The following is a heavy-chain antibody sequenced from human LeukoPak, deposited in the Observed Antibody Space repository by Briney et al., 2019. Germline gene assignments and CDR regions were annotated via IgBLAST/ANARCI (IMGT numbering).Heavy chain of an antibody. J-gene: IGHJ6*03. D-gene: IGHD3-10*01. CDR1: GFTFNNYG. CDR3: AKDSAFHYIDV. Sequence: HPGGSLRLSCAASGFTFNNYGMHWVRQAPGKGLEWVAFIRYNGNNQYYADSVKGRFTISRDNSKNTLYLQMNSLKGDDTAVYYCAKDSAFHYIDVWGKGTTVIISS. CDR2: IRYNGNNQ. V-gene: IGHV3-30*02.